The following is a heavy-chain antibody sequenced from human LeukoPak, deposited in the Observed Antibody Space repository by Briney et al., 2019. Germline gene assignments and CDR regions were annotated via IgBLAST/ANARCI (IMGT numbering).Heavy chain of an antibody. CDR3: ARRDSSSVVPRWDY. D-gene: IGHD6-13*01. CDR2: IYYSGST. J-gene: IGHJ4*02. V-gene: IGHV4-39*01. Sequence: SETLSLTCTVSGGSIISSSYYWGWIRQPPGKGLEWIGSIYYSGSTYYNPSLKSRVTIFVDTSKNQFSLKLSSVTAADTAVYYCARRDSSSVVPRWDYWGQGTLVTVSS. CDR1: GGSIISSSYY.